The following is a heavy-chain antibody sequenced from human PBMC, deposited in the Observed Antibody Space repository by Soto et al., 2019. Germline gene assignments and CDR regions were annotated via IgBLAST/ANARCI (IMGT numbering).Heavy chain of an antibody. D-gene: IGHD2-15*01. J-gene: IGHJ3*02. Sequence: AQTLSLTYGISGDSVSDDSAAWKWIRQCPSRGLEWLGRTYYNSKWNIDYAVSVESRLSINRDTSRNQISLQLNSVTPEDTAVYFCARGWLRGGFDSWGKGTMVTVS. CDR2: TYYNSKWNI. CDR1: GDSVSDDSAA. V-gene: IGHV6-1*01. CDR3: ARGWLRGGFDS.